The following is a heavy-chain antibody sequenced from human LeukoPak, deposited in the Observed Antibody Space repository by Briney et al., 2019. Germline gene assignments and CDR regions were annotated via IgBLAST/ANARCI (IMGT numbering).Heavy chain of an antibody. CDR3: ARDGEYYFDY. Sequence: SETLSLTCTVSGGSISSGSYYWSWIRQPAGKGLEWIGRIYTSGSTNYNPSLKSRVTISVDTSKNQFSLKLSSVTAADTAVYYCARDGEYYFDYWGQGTLVTVSS. D-gene: IGHD3-10*01. CDR2: IYTSGST. V-gene: IGHV4-61*02. CDR1: GGSISSGSYY. J-gene: IGHJ4*02.